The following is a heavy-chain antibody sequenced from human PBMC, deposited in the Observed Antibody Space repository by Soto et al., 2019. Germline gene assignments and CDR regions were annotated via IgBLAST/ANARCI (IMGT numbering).Heavy chain of an antibody. J-gene: IGHJ6*02. D-gene: IGHD3-16*01. Sequence: TGESLKISCKGSGYSFPSYWIAWVRQMPGKGLEWMGVIYPSDSDTRYSPSFQDHVTISADKSFSTAYLQWSSLKASDTAMYFCARGQGGPYGMDVWGQGTTVTVSS. CDR2: IYPSDSDT. CDR1: GYSFPSYW. CDR3: ARGQGGPYGMDV. V-gene: IGHV5-51*01.